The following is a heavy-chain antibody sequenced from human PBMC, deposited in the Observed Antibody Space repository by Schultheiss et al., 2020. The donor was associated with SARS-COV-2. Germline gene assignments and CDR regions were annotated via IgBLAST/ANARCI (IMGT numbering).Heavy chain of an antibody. J-gene: IGHJ4*02. Sequence: GGSLRLSCAASGFTFSSYAMSWVRQAPGKGLEWVSAISGSGGSTYYADSVKGRFTISRDNSKNTLYLQMNSLRAEDTAVYYCAKDQGCSRTTCYTNSWGQGTLVTVSS. CDR2: ISGSGGST. CDR3: AKDQGCSRTTCYTNS. CDR1: GFTFSSYA. V-gene: IGHV3-23*01. D-gene: IGHD2-2*02.